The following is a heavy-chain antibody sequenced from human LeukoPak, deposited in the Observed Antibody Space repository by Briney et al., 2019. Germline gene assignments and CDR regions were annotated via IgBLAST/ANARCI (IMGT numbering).Heavy chain of an antibody. V-gene: IGHV3-7*01. CDR1: GFTFSSYW. CDR2: IKQDGSEK. D-gene: IGHD3-16*01. Sequence: PGGSLRLSCAASGFTFSSYWMSWVRQAPGKGLEWVANIKQDGSEKYYVDSVKGRFTISRDNAKNSLYLQMNSLRAEDTAVYYCASTRGSRTRLPFDYWGQGTLVTVSS. J-gene: IGHJ4*02. CDR3: ASTRGSRTRLPFDY.